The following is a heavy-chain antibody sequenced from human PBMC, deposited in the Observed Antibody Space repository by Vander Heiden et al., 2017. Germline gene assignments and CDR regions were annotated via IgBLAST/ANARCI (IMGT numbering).Heavy chain of an antibody. D-gene: IGHD2-15*01. CDR3: ARDPLNCSGGSCYSAYFDY. CDR2: IYYSGST. Sequence: QVQLQESGPGLVKPSQTLSLTCTVSGCSISSGGYYWSWIRQHPGKGLEWIGYIYYSGSTYYNPSLKSRVTISVDTSKNQFSLKLSSVTAADTAVYYCARDPLNCSGGSCYSAYFDYWGQGTLVTVSS. J-gene: IGHJ4*02. V-gene: IGHV4-31*03. CDR1: GCSISSGGYY.